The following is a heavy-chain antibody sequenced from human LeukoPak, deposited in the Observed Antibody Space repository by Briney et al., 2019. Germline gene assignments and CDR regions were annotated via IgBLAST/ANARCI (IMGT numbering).Heavy chain of an antibody. Sequence: PGGSLRLSCAASGFTFSGYGMHWVRQAPGKGLEWVSVIWCDGSNKYYADSVKGRFTISRDNSKNTLYLQMNSLRAEDTAVYYCAREYGPLYYYYGMDVWGQGTTVTVSS. CDR1: GFTFSGYG. CDR2: IWCDGSNK. J-gene: IGHJ6*02. D-gene: IGHD4-17*01. V-gene: IGHV3-33*08. CDR3: AREYGPLYYYYGMDV.